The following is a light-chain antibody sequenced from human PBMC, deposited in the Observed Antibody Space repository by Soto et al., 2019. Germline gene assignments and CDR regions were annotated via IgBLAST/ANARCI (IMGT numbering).Light chain of an antibody. J-gene: IGKJ4*01. CDR3: QQRSNWIT. CDR1: QSVNSY. V-gene: IGKV3-11*01. Sequence: EIVLTQSPATLSLSPGERATLSCRASQSVNSYLAWYQHKPGQRPRLLIYDASIKATGIPARFSGSGSGTDFPLTISSLEPEDFAVYYCQQRSNWITFGGGTKVEIK. CDR2: DAS.